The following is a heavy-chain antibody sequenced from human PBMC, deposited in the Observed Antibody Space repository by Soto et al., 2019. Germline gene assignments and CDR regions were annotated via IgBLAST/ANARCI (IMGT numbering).Heavy chain of an antibody. Sequence: PGGSLRLSCAASGFTLTDYAMTWVRQAPGKGLEWVSAISGSGDNTYYANSVKGRFTISRDNSKNTLYLQMNSLRAEDTAVYYCAKWLAHYYGMDVWGQGTTVTVSS. J-gene: IGHJ6*02. V-gene: IGHV3-23*01. CDR2: ISGSGDNT. CDR3: AKWLAHYYGMDV. D-gene: IGHD6-19*01. CDR1: GFTLTDYA.